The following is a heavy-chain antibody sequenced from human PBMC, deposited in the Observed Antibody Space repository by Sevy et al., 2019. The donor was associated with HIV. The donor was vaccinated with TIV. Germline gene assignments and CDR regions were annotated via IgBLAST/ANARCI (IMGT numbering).Heavy chain of an antibody. Sequence: ASVKVSCKVSGYTLTELSMHWVRQAPGKGLEWMGSLDPEDGETTYAQKFQGRVTMTGDTSADTAYMELSSLRSEDTAVYFCATTKDYYDSSGCPFDSWGQGTLVTVSS. CDR3: ATTKDYYDSSGCPFDS. CDR1: GYTLTELS. J-gene: IGHJ4*02. V-gene: IGHV1-24*01. D-gene: IGHD3-22*01. CDR2: LDPEDGET.